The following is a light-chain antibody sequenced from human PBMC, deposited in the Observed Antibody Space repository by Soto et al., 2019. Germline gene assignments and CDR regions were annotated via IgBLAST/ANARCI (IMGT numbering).Light chain of an antibody. V-gene: IGLV2-8*01. CDR2: EVS. Sequence: QSVLTQPPSASGSPGQSVTISCTGTSSDVGGYNYVSWYQQHPGKAPKLMIYEVSQRPSGVPDRFSGSKSGNTACLTVSGLRAEDEADYYCSSYAGSNLDVFGTGTKLTVL. CDR1: SSDVGGYNY. J-gene: IGLJ1*01. CDR3: SSYAGSNLDV.